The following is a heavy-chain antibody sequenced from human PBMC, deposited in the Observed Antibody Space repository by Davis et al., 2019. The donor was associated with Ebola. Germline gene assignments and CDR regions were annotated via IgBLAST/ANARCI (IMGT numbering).Heavy chain of an antibody. V-gene: IGHV4-39*07. Sequence: SETLSLTCTVSGGSISSGDYYWSWIRQPPGKGLEWIGEINHSGSTNYNPSLKSRVTISVDTSKNQFSLKLSSVTAADTAVYYCARVSGEIAAPGDYWGQGTLVTVSS. J-gene: IGHJ4*02. CDR2: INHSGST. D-gene: IGHD6-6*01. CDR3: ARVSGEIAAPGDY. CDR1: GGSISSGDYY.